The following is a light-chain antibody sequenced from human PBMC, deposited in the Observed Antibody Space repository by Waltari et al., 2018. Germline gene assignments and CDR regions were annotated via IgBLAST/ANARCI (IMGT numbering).Light chain of an antibody. J-gene: IGLJ1*01. CDR3: SSYTSSSLYV. CDR2: EVS. V-gene: IGLV2-14*01. Sequence: QSALTQPASVSGSPGQSLPISCTRNSRYVCFHNYVSWYQHYPGKAPKLTIYEVSDRPSGVSNRFSCSKSGNPASLTISGLQAEDEADYYCSSYTSSSLYVFGTGTKVTVL. CDR1: SRYVCFHNY.